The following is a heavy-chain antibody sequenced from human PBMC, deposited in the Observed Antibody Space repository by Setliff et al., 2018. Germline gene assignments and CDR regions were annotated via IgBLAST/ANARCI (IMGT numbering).Heavy chain of an antibody. V-gene: IGHV7-4-1*02. D-gene: IGHD3-10*01. CDR2: INTNTGNP. CDR3: ARASRFGTIKYRGDYYMGV. J-gene: IGHJ6*03. Sequence: ASVKVSCKASGYTFTTYAISWMRQAPGQGLEWMGWINTNTGNPSYAQGFTGRFVSSLDTSVSTAYLQISSLKAEDTALYYCARASRFGTIKYRGDYYMGVWGKGTTVTVSS. CDR1: GYTFTTYA.